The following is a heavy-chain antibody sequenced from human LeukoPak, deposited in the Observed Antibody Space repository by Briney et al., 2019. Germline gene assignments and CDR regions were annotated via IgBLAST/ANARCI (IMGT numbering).Heavy chain of an antibody. CDR3: ASLGWELASRNWFDP. CDR2: IIPILGIA. D-gene: IGHD1-26*01. Sequence: ASGXXFRXXAISWVRQAPGPGREWMGRIIPILGIANYAQKFQGRGTITADKSKRTAYMELSSLRSEDTAVYYCASLGWELASRNWFDPWGQGTLVTVSS. CDR1: GXXFRXXA. J-gene: IGHJ5*02. V-gene: IGHV1-69*04.